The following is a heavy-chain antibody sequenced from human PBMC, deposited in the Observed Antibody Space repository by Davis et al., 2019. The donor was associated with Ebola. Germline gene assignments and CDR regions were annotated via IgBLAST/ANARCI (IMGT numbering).Heavy chain of an antibody. Sequence: PSETLSLTCTVSGGSISSGDYYWSWIRQPPGKGLEWIGYIYYSGSTNYNPSLKSRVTISVDTSKNQFSLKLSSVTAADTAVYYCARERGGYYYGSGVEYMDVWGKGTTVTVSS. CDR2: IYYSGST. J-gene: IGHJ6*03. V-gene: IGHV4-30-4*01. CDR1: GGSISSGDYY. D-gene: IGHD3-10*01. CDR3: ARERGGYYYGSGVEYMDV.